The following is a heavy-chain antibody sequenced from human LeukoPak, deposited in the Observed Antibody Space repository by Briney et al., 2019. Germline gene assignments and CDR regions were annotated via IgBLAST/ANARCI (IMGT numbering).Heavy chain of an antibody. V-gene: IGHV3-30*02. CDR3: VKENTGWSFDY. J-gene: IGHJ4*02. Sequence: PGGSLRLSCAASKFTFSFYVMHWVRQAPGKGLEWVTFIRFNGNDKYYADSVKGRFTISRDNSKNTLYLQMNSLRGEDTAVYYCVKENTGWSFDYWGQGTLVTVSS. D-gene: IGHD6-19*01. CDR2: IRFNGNDK. CDR1: KFTFSFYV.